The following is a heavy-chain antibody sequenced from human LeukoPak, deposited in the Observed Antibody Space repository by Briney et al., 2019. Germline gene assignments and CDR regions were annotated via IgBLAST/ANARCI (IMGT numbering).Heavy chain of an antibody. Sequence: ASVKVSCKASGYTFTGYYMHWVRQAPGQGLEWMGRINPNSGGTNYAQKFQGRVTMTRDTSISTAYMELSRLRSDDTAVCYCARDQERTIFWSAPGVWGKGTTVTVSS. D-gene: IGHD3-3*01. CDR2: INPNSGGT. CDR3: ARDQERTIFWSAPGV. J-gene: IGHJ6*04. V-gene: IGHV1-2*06. CDR1: GYTFTGYY.